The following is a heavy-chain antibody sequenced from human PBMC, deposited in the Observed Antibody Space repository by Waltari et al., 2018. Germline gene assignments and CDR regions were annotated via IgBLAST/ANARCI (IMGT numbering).Heavy chain of an antibody. CDR2: IAYDGKNK. D-gene: IGHD6-6*01. CDR3: ARDGSSSSFDY. Sequence: QVQLVESGGGVVQPGRSLRLSCAASGFTFSSYAMHWVRQAPGKGPEGVAVIAYDGKNKCFADSVKGRFTISRDNSKNTLYLQMNSLRAEDTAVYYCARDGSSSSFDYWGQGTLVTVSS. CDR1: GFTFSSYA. V-gene: IGHV3-30*04. J-gene: IGHJ4*02.